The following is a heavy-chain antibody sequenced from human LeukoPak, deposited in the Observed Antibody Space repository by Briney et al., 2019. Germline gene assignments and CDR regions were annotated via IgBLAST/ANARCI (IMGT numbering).Heavy chain of an antibody. CDR2: IIPIFGTA. J-gene: IGHJ5*02. CDR1: VGTFINYA. D-gene: IGHD1-26*01. Sequence: GASVTVSCKASVGTFINYAISWVRQAPGQGREWMGGIIPIFGTANYAQKFQGRVTITADESTSTAYMELSSLRSEDTAVYYCARWISGSYFWFDPWGQGTLVTVSS. V-gene: IGHV1-69*13. CDR3: ARWISGSYFWFDP.